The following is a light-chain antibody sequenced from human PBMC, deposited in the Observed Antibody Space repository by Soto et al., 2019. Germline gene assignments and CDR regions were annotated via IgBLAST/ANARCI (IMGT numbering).Light chain of an antibody. CDR2: GAS. CDR3: QQYGSSPTWT. Sequence: EIVLKQSPGTLSLSPGERATLSRRASQSVSSSYLAWYQQKPGQAPRLLIYGASSRATGIPDRFSGSGSGTDFTLTISRLEPEDFAVYYCQQYGSSPTWTFGQGTKVDIK. CDR1: QSVSSSY. J-gene: IGKJ1*01. V-gene: IGKV3-20*01.